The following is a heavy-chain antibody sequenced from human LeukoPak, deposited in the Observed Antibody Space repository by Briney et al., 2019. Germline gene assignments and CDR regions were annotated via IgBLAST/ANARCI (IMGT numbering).Heavy chain of an antibody. V-gene: IGHV4-34*01. CDR3: ARGRRNYYYYYGMDV. CDR2: INHSGST. D-gene: IGHD1-1*01. Sequence: SGTLSLTCAVYGGSFSGYYWSWIRQPPGKGLEWIGEINHSGSTNYNPSLKSRVTISVDTSKNQFALKLSSVTAADTAVYYCARGRRNYYYYYGMDVWGRGTTVTVSS. J-gene: IGHJ6*04. CDR1: GGSFSGYY.